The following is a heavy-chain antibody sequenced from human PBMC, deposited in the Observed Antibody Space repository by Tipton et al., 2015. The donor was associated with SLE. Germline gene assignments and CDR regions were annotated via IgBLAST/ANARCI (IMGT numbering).Heavy chain of an antibody. CDR3: ARGSDIFGFCDH. D-gene: IGHD3-3*02. CDR1: GASIDSYY. J-gene: IGHJ4*02. Sequence: TLSLTCTVSGASIDSYYWSWIRQPPGKGLEWLGYVFYSGSTNCHPSLKTRVTISIDTSQNQFSLKLTSVTAADTAIYYCARGSDIFGFCDHWGQGTLVTVSS. CDR2: VFYSGST. V-gene: IGHV4-59*03.